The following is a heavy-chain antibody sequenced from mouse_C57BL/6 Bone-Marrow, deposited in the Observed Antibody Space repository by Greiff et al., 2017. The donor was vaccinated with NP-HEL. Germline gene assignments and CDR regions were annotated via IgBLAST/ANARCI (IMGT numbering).Heavy chain of an antibody. J-gene: IGHJ2*01. V-gene: IGHV1-53*01. D-gene: IGHD3-1*01. CDR1: GYTFTSYW. CDR3: ARGAARNYFDY. Sequence: QVHVKQPGTELVKPGASVKLSCKASGYTFTSYWMHWVKQRPGQGLEWIGNINPSNGGTNYNEKFKSKATLTVDKSSSTAYMQLSSLTSEDSAVYYCARGAARNYFDYWGQGTTLTVSS. CDR2: INPSNGGT.